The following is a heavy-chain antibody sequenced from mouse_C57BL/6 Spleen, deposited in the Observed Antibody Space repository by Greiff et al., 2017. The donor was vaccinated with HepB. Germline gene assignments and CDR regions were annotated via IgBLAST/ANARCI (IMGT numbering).Heavy chain of an antibody. D-gene: IGHD2-5*01. CDR3: ARSEHSYSNPFDY. Sequence: VQLQESGPELVKPGASVKISCKASGYAFSSSWMNWVKQRPGKGLEWIGRIYPGDGDTNYNGKFKGKATLTADKSSSTAYMQLSSLTSEDSAVYFCARSEHSYSNPFDYWGQGTTLTVSS. J-gene: IGHJ2*01. CDR2: IYPGDGDT. V-gene: IGHV1-82*01. CDR1: GYAFSSSW.